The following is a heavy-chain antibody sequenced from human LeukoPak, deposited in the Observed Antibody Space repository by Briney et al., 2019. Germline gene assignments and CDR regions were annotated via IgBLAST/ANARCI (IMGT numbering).Heavy chain of an antibody. CDR3: ARETCYDILTGYYDYSYYYMDV. Sequence: SQTLSLTCTVSGGSMTSDSYYWSWIRPPAGKGLEWIGRIYTSGSTNYNPSLKSRVTISVDTSKNQSSLNLSSVTAADTAVYYCARETCYDILTGYYDYSYYYMDVWGEGTTVTISS. J-gene: IGHJ6*03. D-gene: IGHD3-9*01. CDR1: GGSMTSDSYY. CDR2: IYTSGST. V-gene: IGHV4-61*02.